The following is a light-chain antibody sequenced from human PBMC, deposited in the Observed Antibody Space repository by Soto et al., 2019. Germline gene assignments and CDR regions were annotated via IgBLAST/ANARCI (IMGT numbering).Light chain of an antibody. V-gene: IGLV1-51*01. CDR1: SSNIGNNY. J-gene: IGLJ2*01. Sequence: QSVLTQPPSVSAAPGQKVLISSSGSSSNIGNNYVSWYQQLPGTAPKLLIYDNNKRPSGIPDRFSGSKSGTSATLGITGLQTGDEADYYCGTWDSSLNVVFGGGTKLTVL. CDR2: DNN. CDR3: GTWDSSLNVV.